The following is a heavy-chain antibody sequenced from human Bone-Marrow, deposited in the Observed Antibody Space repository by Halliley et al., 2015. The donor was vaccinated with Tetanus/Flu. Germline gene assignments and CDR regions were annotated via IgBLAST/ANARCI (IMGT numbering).Heavy chain of an antibody. CDR2: ISHSGNT. CDR3: ARSDYGSAVSLHD. CDR1: GGSIRSYY. J-gene: IGHJ4*02. Sequence: LTCTASGGSIRSYYWSWIRQPPGKGLEWIGYISHSGNTNYKPSLKSRVTISIDTSKNQFSLKVSSVTAADTAVYYCARSDYGSAVSLHDWGQGTLVTVSS. V-gene: IGHV4-59*01. D-gene: IGHD3-10*01.